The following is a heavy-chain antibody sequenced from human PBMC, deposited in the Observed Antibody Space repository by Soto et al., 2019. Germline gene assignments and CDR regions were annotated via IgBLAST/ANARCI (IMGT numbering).Heavy chain of an antibody. D-gene: IGHD5-12*01. Sequence: QVQLVESGGGVVQPGRSLRLSCAASGFTFSSYGMHWVRQAPGKGLECVAVIWYDGSRKYYADSVKGRFTISRDNSKNTVSLQMNSLRVEDTAVHYCARDGRQWGRGYSGYEGPISGYWGQGTLVTVSS. CDR2: IWYDGSRK. CDR3: ARDGRQWGRGYSGYEGPISGY. CDR1: GFTFSSYG. J-gene: IGHJ4*02. V-gene: IGHV3-33*01.